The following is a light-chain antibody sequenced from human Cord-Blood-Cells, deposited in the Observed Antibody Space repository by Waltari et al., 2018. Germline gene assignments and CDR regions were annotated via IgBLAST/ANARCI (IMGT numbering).Light chain of an antibody. CDR2: DAS. J-gene: IGKJ5*01. CDR1: QSVSSS. V-gene: IGKV3-11*01. Sequence: EIVLTQSPATLSLSPGERATLPCRASQSVSSSFAWYQQKPGQAPRLLIYDASNRATGIPARFSGSGAGTDFTLTISSLEPEDFAVYYCQQRSNWPPTFGQGTRLEIK. CDR3: QQRSNWPPT.